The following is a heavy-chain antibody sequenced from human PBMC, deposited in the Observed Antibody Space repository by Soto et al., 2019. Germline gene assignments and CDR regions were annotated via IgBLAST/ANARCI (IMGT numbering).Heavy chain of an antibody. Sequence: QVQLVQSGAEVKKPGASVKVSCKASGYTFTSYAMHWVRQAPGQRLEWMGWINAGNGNTKYSQKFQGRVTITSDTSASTAYMEPSSVRSEDTAVYYSAREGAGGFWRGYYRRNYYGMDVWGQGTTVTVSS. CDR3: AREGAGGFWRGYYRRNYYGMDV. D-gene: IGHD3-3*01. V-gene: IGHV1-3*01. CDR1: GYTFTSYA. CDR2: INAGNGNT. J-gene: IGHJ6*02.